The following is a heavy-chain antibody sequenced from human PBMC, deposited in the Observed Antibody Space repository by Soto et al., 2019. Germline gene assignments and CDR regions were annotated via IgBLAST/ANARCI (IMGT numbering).Heavy chain of an antibody. CDR2: IVASGDRT. V-gene: IGHV3-23*01. Sequence: PGGSLRLSCAASGFTFSNSAMNWVRQAPGRGLEWVSSIVASGDRTFDADSVKGRFTISRDNSKNTLFLQMNSLRAEDTALYYFAKGSSDHYFEYCGQGALVTVSS. J-gene: IGHJ4*02. D-gene: IGHD2-2*01. CDR3: AKGSSDHYFEY. CDR1: GFTFSNSA.